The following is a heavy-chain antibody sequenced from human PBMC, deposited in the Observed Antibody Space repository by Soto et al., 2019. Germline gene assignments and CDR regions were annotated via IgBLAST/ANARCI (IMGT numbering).Heavy chain of an antibody. D-gene: IGHD2-2*01. J-gene: IGHJ5*02. Sequence: SETLSLTCTVSGGSISSGDYYWSWIRQPPGKGLEWIGYIYYSGSTYYNPSLKSRVTISVDTSKNQFSLKLSSVTAADTAVYYCASEIVVVPAALNWFDPWGQGTLVTVSS. V-gene: IGHV4-30-4*01. CDR2: IYYSGST. CDR3: ASEIVVVPAALNWFDP. CDR1: GGSISSGDYY.